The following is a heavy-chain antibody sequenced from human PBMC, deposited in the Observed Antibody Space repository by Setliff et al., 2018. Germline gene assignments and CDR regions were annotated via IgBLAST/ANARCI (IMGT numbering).Heavy chain of an antibody. J-gene: IGHJ6*03. V-gene: IGHV1-3*01. D-gene: IGHD3-3*01. CDR3: ARGFTRYYNFWSAHRYYMDV. CDR2: INAGNGNT. Sequence: ASVKVSCKASGYTFTSYAMHWVRQAPGQRLEWMGWINAGNGNTKYSQKFQGRVTITRDTSARTAYMELSSLRSEDTAVYYCARGFTRYYNFWSAHRYYMDVWGKGTTVTVSS. CDR1: GYTFTSYA.